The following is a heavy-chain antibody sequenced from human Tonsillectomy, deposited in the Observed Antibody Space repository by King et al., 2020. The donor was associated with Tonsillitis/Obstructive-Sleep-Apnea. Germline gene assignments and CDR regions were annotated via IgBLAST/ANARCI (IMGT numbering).Heavy chain of an antibody. CDR3: TKEPYYDYVWGSYRYPNFDY. CDR1: GFTFSNAW. Sequence: VQLVESGGGLVKPGGSLRLSCAASGFTFSNAWMNWVRQAPGKGLEWVGRIKSKTDGGTTDYAAPVKGRFTISRDDSKNTLYLQMNSLKTEDTAVYYCTKEPYYDYVWGSYRYPNFDYWGQGTLVTVSS. J-gene: IGHJ4*02. D-gene: IGHD3-16*02. V-gene: IGHV3-15*07. CDR2: IKSKTDGGTT.